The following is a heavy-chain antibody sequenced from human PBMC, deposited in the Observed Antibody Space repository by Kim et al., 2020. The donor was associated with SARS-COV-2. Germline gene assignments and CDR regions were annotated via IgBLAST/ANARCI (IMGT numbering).Heavy chain of an antibody. Sequence: GGSLRLSCAASGFTFSSYSMNWVRQAPGKGPEWVSSISRSGDHIYYAASVKGRFTISRDNARDSLYLQMYSLRDEDTAVYFCAREAGGDISGTFDPRGQG. CDR1: GFTFSSYS. D-gene: IGHD3-10*01. J-gene: IGHJ5*02. CDR2: ISRSGDHI. V-gene: IGHV3-21*01. CDR3: AREAGGDISGTFDP.